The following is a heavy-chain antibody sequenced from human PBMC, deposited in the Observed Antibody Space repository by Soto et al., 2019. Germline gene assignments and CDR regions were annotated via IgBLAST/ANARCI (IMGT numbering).Heavy chain of an antibody. V-gene: IGHV3-15*07. CDR3: TTALPTYYYDSSGSSYAFDI. J-gene: IGHJ3*02. CDR2: IKSKTDGGTT. CDR1: GFTFSNAW. D-gene: IGHD3-22*01. Sequence: SGFTFSNAWMNWVRQAPGKGLEWVGRIKSKTDGGTTDYAAPVKGRFTISRDDSKNTLYLQMNSLKTEDTAVYYCTTALPTYYYDSSGSSYAFDIWGQGTMVT.